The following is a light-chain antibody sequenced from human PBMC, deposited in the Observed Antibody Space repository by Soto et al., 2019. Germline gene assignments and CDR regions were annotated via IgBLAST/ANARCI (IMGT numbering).Light chain of an antibody. J-gene: IGKJ3*01. CDR1: QGFSNY. Sequence: DIQMTQSPSSLSASVGDRVTITCRARQGFSNYLAWYQQKPGKVPMLLIYATSTLQSGVPSRFSGSGSGTDFTLTMSSLQPEDVATNSCQNYTDVPFTFGPGTKVDIK. V-gene: IGKV1-27*01. CDR3: QNYTDVPFT. CDR2: ATS.